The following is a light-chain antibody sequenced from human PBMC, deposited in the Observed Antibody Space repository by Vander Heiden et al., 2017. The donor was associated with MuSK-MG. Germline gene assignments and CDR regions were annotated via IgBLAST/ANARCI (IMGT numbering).Light chain of an antibody. V-gene: IGLV3-21*04. CDR3: QVWDSSSDHHVV. J-gene: IGLJ2*01. Sequence: SYVLTQPPSVSVAPGKTARITCGGNNIGSKSVHWYQQKPGQAPVLVIYYDSDRPSGIPERFSGSNSGNTATLTISRVDAGDEADYYCQVWDSSSDHHVVFGGGTKLTVL. CDR2: YDS. CDR1: NIGSKS.